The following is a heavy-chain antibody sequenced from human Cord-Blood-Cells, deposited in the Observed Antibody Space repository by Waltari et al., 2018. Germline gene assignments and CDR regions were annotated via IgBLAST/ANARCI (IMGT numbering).Heavy chain of an antibody. J-gene: IGHJ6*03. D-gene: IGHD6-13*01. CDR3: AASTNSSSWYYYYMDV. V-gene: IGHV1-69*09. Sequence: QVQLVQSGAEVKKPGSSVKVSCKASGGTFSSYAISWVRQAPGQGLEWMGRIIPILGIANYAQKFQGRVTITADKSTSTAYMELSSLRSEDTAVYYCAASTNSSSWYYYYMDVWGKGTTVTVSS. CDR2: IIPILGIA. CDR1: GGTFSSYA.